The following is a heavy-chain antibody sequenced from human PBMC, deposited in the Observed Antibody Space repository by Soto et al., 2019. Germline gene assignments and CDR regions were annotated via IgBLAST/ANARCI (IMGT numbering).Heavy chain of an antibody. CDR3: ARVRSGSERDQLLGGMDV. CDR2: INPNSGGT. Sequence: QVQLVQSGAEVKKPGASVKVSCKASGYTFTGYYMHWVRQAPGQGLEWMGWINPNSGGTNYAQKFQGRVTMTRDTSIRTAYMELSRLRSDDTAVYYCARVRSGSERDQLLGGMDVWGQGTTVTVSS. CDR1: GYTFTGYY. V-gene: IGHV1-2*02. D-gene: IGHD1-26*01. J-gene: IGHJ6*02.